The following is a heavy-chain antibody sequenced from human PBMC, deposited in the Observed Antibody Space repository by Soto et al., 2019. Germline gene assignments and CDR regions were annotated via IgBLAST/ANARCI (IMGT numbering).Heavy chain of an antibody. J-gene: IGHJ4*02. D-gene: IGHD3-9*01. CDR1: GYSISSNYW. Sequence: TLSLTCAVSGYSISSNYWWGWIRQPPGKGLEWIGYIYYSGSTYYNPSLKSRVTMSVDTSKNQFSLKLSSVTAVDTAVYYCATFAWYRSHYWGQGTIVTVFS. CDR3: ATFAWYRSHY. V-gene: IGHV4-28*01. CDR2: IYYSGST.